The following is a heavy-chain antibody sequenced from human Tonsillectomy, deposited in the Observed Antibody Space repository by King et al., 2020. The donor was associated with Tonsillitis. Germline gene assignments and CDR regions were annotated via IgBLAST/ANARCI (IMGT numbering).Heavy chain of an antibody. V-gene: IGHV3-43D*03. CDR1: GFTFDDYA. Sequence: VQLVESGGVVVQPGGSLRLSCAASGFTFDDYAMHWVRQAPGKGMEGVSLMSWDGGSNYYADSVKGRFTISRDNSKNSLYLQMNSLRAEDTALYYCAIEGVNSFWTGYFAYCGQGPVVTVSS. CDR2: MSWDGGSN. D-gene: IGHD3/OR15-3a*01. J-gene: IGHJ4*02. CDR3: AIEGVNSFWTGYFAY.